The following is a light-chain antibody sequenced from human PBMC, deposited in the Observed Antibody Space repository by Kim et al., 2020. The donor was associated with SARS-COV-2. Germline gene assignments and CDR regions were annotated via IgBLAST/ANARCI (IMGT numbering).Light chain of an antibody. CDR1: SRDVSGYTL. CDR3: YSCAGSTTIAFLV. CDR2: VVS. Sequence: SSSTSTSRDVSGYTLVSYDQQHQRQPPKLLSYVVSKRPSGVSNLFSGSTSGNSASLTIPALQAQNAADYYCYSCAGSTTIAFLVFGGGTQLTVL. J-gene: IGLJ2*01. V-gene: IGLV2-23*02.